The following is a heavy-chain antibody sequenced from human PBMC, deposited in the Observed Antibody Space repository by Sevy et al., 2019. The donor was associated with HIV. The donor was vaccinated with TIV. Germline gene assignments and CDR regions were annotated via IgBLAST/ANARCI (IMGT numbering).Heavy chain of an antibody. CDR1: GFSFSNAW. CDR3: TAGVGASDFDY. D-gene: IGHD1-26*01. V-gene: IGHV3-15*01. CDR2: IKSKTEGATR. Sequence: GGSLRLSCASSGFSFSNAWMSWVRQAPGKGLEWVGRIKSKTEGATRDFAAPVKGRLLISRDDSRNTVYLQMNSLKTEDTAVYYCTAGVGASDFDYWGQGTLVTVSS. J-gene: IGHJ4*02.